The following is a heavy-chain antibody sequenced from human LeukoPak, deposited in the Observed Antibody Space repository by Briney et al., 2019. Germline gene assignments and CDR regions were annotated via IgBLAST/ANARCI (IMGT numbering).Heavy chain of an antibody. CDR3: ARLSRSGSYYSRYLDY. D-gene: IGHD1-26*01. CDR1: GFSFTSYW. CDR2: IYPGGSTT. J-gene: IGHJ4*02. Sequence: GESPKISCKGSGFSFTSYWIGWVRQMPGKGLEWMGIIYPGGSTTRYSPSFQGQVTISADKSIATAYLQWSSLKASDTAMYYCARLSRSGSYYSRYLDYWGQGTLVTVSS. V-gene: IGHV5-51*01.